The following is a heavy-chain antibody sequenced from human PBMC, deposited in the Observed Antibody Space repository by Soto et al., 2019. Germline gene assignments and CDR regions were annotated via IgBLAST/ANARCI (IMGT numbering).Heavy chain of an antibody. CDR1: GYTFTSYG. J-gene: IGHJ3*02. V-gene: IGHV1-18*01. D-gene: IGHD3-10*01. CDR3: ARDYSGSGSYYIPPDAFDI. CDR2: ISAYNGNT. Sequence: ASVKVSCKASGYTFTSYGISWVRQAPGQGLEWMGWISAYNGNTNYAQKLQGRVTMTTDTSTSTAYMELRSLRSDDTAVYFCARDYSGSGSYYIPPDAFDIWGQGTMVTVS.